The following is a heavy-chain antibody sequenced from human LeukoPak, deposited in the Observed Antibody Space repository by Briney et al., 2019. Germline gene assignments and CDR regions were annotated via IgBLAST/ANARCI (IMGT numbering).Heavy chain of an antibody. V-gene: IGHV3-30*02. CDR1: GFTFSNYW. D-gene: IGHD6-13*01. CDR3: ASRIATSFEY. CDR2: VRNDGTTK. J-gene: IGHJ4*02. Sequence: GGSLRLSCEGSGFTFSNYWMSWVRQAPGKGLEWVAFVRNDGTTKYYAESVKGRSTISRDDSKNTLYLHVSSLRAEDTAVYYCASRIATSFEYWGPGTLVTVSS.